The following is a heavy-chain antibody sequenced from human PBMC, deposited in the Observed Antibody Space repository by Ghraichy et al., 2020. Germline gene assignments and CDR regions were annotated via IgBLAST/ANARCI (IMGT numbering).Heavy chain of an antibody. V-gene: IGHV3-23*01. Sequence: GGSLRLSCAASRFNFSNYAMTWVRQAPGKGLEWVSAISGSGGSTYYADSGKGRFTISRDNSKNTLYLQMNSLRAKDTAVYYCAKLFPRIVVVPAAGMDVWGQGTTVSDSS. D-gene: IGHD2-2*01. CDR1: RFNFSNYA. CDR3: AKLFPRIVVVPAAGMDV. CDR2: ISGSGGST. J-gene: IGHJ6*02.